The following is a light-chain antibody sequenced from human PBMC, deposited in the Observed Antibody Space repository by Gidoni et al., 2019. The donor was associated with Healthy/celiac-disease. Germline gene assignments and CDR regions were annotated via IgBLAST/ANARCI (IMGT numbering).Light chain of an antibody. V-gene: IGKV1-13*02. CDR3: QQFNSYPIT. CDR2: DAS. CDR1: QGISSA. Sequence: AIQLTQSPSSLSASVGDRVTITCRASQGISSALAWNQQKPGKAPKLLIYDASSLESGVPSRFSGSGSGTDFTLTIGSLQPEDFATYYCQQFNSYPITFGQGTRLEIK. J-gene: IGKJ5*01.